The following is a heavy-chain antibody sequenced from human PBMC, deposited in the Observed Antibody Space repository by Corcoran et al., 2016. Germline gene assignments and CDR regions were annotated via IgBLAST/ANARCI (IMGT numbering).Heavy chain of an antibody. Sequence: QVQLQQWGAGLLKPSETLSLTCAVYGGSFSGYYWSWIRQPPGKGLEWIGEINRSGSTNYNPSLKSRVTISVDTSKNQFSLKLSSVTAADTAVYYCARGRTRVWFDPWGQGTLVTVSS. J-gene: IGHJ5*02. CDR3: ARGRTRVWFDP. CDR2: INRSGST. V-gene: IGHV4-34*01. CDR1: GGSFSGYY.